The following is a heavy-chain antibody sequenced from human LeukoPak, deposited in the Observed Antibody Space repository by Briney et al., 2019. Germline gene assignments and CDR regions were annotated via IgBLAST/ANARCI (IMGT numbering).Heavy chain of an antibody. Sequence: GGSLRLSCAASGFTFSSYEMNWVRQAPGKGLEWVSYISSSGSTIYYADSVKGRFTISRDNAKNSLYLQMNSLRAEDTAVYYCARGLSSGSYFSFGYWGQGTLVTVSS. CDR2: ISSSGSTI. CDR3: ARGLSSGSYFSFGY. J-gene: IGHJ4*02. V-gene: IGHV3-48*03. D-gene: IGHD3-10*01. CDR1: GFTFSSYE.